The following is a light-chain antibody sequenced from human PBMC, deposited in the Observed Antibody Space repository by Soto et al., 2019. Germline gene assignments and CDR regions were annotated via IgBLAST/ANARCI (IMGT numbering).Light chain of an antibody. CDR1: SSDVGGYNY. CDR3: SSYTSSSTVV. CDR2: DVS. J-gene: IGLJ2*01. V-gene: IGLV2-14*03. Sequence: QSALTQPASVSGSPGQSIAISCTGTSSDVGGYNYVSWYQQHPGKAPKLIIYDVSNRPSGVSNLLSGSKSGNTASLTISGLQAEDEADYYCSSYTSSSTVVFGGGTKLTVL.